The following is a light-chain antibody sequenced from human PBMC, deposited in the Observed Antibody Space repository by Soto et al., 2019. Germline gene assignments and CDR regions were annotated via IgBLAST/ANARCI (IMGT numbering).Light chain of an antibody. CDR2: DVT. CDR3: SSYTTSTTRPIV. V-gene: IGLV2-14*03. J-gene: IGLJ1*01. CDR1: SSDVGGYNY. Sequence: QSVLTQPASVSGSPGQSITISCTGTSSDVGGYNYVSWYQHHPGKAPKLIIYDVTNRPSGVSNPFSGSKSGNTASLTISGLQPADEADYYCSSYTTSTTRPIVFGTGTKVTVL.